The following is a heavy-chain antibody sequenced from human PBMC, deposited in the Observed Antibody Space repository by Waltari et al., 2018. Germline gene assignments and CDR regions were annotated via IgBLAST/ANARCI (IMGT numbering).Heavy chain of an antibody. CDR1: GGSFSGYY. Sequence: QVQLQQWGAGLLKPSETLSLTCAVYGGSFSGYYWSWIRQPPGKGLEWIGEINHSGRTNYNPSLKSRVTISVDTSKNQFSLKLSSVTAADTAVYYCAGPPEGYCSGGSCYYDAFDIWGQGTMVTVSS. CDR2: INHSGRT. J-gene: IGHJ3*02. V-gene: IGHV4-34*01. CDR3: AGPPEGYCSGGSCYYDAFDI. D-gene: IGHD2-15*01.